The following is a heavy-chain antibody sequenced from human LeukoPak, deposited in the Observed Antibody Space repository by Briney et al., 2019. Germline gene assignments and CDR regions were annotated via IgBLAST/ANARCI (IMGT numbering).Heavy chain of an antibody. CDR3: ARDPRDYGDYVWGDYYFDY. D-gene: IGHD4-17*01. CDR1: GYTFTSYG. CDR2: ISAYNGNT. V-gene: IGHV1-18*01. J-gene: IGHJ4*02. Sequence: GASVKVSCKASGYTFTSYGISWVRQAPGQGLEWMGWISAYNGNTNYAQKLQGRVTMTTDTSTSTAYMELRSLRSDDTAVYYCARDPRDYGDYVWGDYYFDYWGQGTLVTVSS.